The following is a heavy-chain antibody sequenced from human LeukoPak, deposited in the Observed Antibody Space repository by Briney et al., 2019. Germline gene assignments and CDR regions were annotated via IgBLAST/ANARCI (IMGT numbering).Heavy chain of an antibody. CDR3: GQDPNGNYIGAFDF. J-gene: IGHJ3*01. V-gene: IGHV3-23*01. Sequence: PGGSLRLSCAASGLIFHYYALVWIRRAPGKGPEWVSAILGGGGTFYADAVKGRFTISRDNSKNTLYLKMNRVRAEDTATYYCGQDPNGNYIGAFDFWGRGTMVTVSS. CDR2: ILGGGGT. D-gene: IGHD4-17*01. CDR1: GLIFHYYA.